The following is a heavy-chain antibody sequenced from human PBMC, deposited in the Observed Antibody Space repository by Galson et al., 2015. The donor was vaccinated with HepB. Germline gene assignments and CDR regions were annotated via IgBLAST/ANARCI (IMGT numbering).Heavy chain of an antibody. CDR1: GFTFSSYW. CDR3: ARVHARTSLCWFDP. D-gene: IGHD3-16*01. J-gene: IGHJ5*02. Sequence: SLRLSCAASGFTFSSYWMSWVRQAPGKGLEWVANIKQDGSEKYYVDSVKGRFTISRDNAKNSLYLQMNSLRAEDTAVYYCARVHARTSLCWFDPWGQGTLVIVSS. CDR2: IKQDGSEK. V-gene: IGHV3-7*03.